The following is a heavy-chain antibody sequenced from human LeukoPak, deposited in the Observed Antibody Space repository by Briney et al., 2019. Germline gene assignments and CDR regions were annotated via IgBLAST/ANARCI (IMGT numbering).Heavy chain of an antibody. Sequence: GESLKISCKGSGYSFTNYWIGWVRQMPGKGLEWMGIIYPDDSNTRYSPSFQGQVTISADKSISTAYLQWSSLKASDTAMYYCARLTSYEEDYYYMDVWGKGTTVTVSS. CDR3: ARLTSYEEDYYYMDV. CDR1: GYSFTNYW. D-gene: IGHD5-12*01. J-gene: IGHJ6*03. V-gene: IGHV5-51*01. CDR2: IYPDDSNT.